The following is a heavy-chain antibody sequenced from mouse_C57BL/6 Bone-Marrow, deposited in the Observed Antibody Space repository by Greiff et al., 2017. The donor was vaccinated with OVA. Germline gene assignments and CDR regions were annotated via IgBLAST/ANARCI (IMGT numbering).Heavy chain of an antibody. CDR2: ISSGGSYT. CDR1: GFTFSSYG. D-gene: IGHD2-1*01. J-gene: IGHJ2*01. CDR3: ARQGRELLDY. V-gene: IGHV5-6*01. Sequence: DVHLVESGGDLVKPGGSLKLSCAASGFTFSSYGMSWVRQTPDKRLEWVATISSGGSYTYYPDSVKGRFTISRDNAKNTLYLQMSSLKSEDTAMYYCARQGRELLDYWGQGTTLTVSS.